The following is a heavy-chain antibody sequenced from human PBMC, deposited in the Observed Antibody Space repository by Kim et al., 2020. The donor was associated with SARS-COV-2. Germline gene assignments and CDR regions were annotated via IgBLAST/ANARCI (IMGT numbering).Heavy chain of an antibody. J-gene: IGHJ4*02. CDR2: ISYDGSNK. CDR1: GFTFSSYG. V-gene: IGHV3-33*05. Sequence: GGSLRLSCAASGFTFSSYGMHWVRQAPGKGLEWVAVISYDGSNKYYADSVKGRFTISRDNSKNTLYLQMNSLRAEDTAVYYCARDGGYVGATGGYYFDYWGQGTLVTVSS. CDR3: ARDGGYVGATGGYYFDY. D-gene: IGHD1-26*01.